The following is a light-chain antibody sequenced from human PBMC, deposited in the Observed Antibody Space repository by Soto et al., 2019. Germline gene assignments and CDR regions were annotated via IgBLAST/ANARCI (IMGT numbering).Light chain of an antibody. Sequence: DIQMTQSPSSLSASVGDRVTITCRASQAIRNDLGWYQQKPGKAPKLLIYAASSLQSGVPSRFSGSGSETHFTLTISSLQPEDFATYSCQQSYSTTWTFGQGTKVDI. CDR1: QAIRND. J-gene: IGKJ1*01. CDR2: AAS. CDR3: QQSYSTTWT. V-gene: IGKV1-39*01.